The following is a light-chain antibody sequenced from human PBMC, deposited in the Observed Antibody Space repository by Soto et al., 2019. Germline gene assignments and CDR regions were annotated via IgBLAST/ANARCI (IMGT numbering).Light chain of an antibody. V-gene: IGKV3-11*01. CDR1: QSVSSY. CDR2: DAS. Sequence: EIVLTHSPATQSLSPGERATLSCRASQSVSSYLAWYQQKPGQAPRLLIYDASNRATGIPARFSGSGSGTDFTLTISSLEPEDFAVYYCQQRSNWPLTFGGGTKVEIK. CDR3: QQRSNWPLT. J-gene: IGKJ4*01.